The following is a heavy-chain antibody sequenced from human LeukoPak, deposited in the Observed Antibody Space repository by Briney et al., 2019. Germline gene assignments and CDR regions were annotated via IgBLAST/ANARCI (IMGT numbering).Heavy chain of an antibody. J-gene: IGHJ4*02. CDR1: GYTFTSYG. Sequence: ASVTVSCKASGYTFTSYGISWVRQAPGQGLEWMGWISAYNGNTNYAQKLQGRVTMNTDTSTSTAYMELRSLRSDDTAVYYCARDVPEYYYDSSGYYGIDYWGQGTLVTVSS. D-gene: IGHD3-22*01. CDR2: ISAYNGNT. V-gene: IGHV1-18*01. CDR3: ARDVPEYYYDSSGYYGIDY.